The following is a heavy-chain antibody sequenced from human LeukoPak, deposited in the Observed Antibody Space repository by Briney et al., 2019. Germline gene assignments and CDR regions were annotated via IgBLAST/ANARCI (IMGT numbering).Heavy chain of an antibody. J-gene: IGHJ4*02. CDR3: ARDRSPRLSGSYSD. Sequence: ASVKVSCKASGYTFTGYYMHWVRQAPGQGLGWMGRINPNSGGTNYAQKFQGRVTMTRDTSISTAYMELSRLRSDDTAVYYCARDRSPRLSGSYSDWGQGTLVTVSS. CDR1: GYTFTGYY. D-gene: IGHD1-26*01. CDR2: INPNSGGT. V-gene: IGHV1-2*06.